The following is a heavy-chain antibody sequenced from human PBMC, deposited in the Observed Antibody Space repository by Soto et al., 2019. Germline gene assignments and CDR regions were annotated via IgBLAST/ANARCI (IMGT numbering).Heavy chain of an antibody. J-gene: IGHJ4*02. V-gene: IGHV4-61*01. D-gene: IGHD4-17*01. CDR1: GGSISSGNYY. CDR3: ARRYGGTLDD. Sequence: SETLSLTCTVSGGSISSGNYYWSWFRQPPGKGLEWIGYIYYSGSTNYNPSLKSRVTISVDTSKNQFSLKLSSVTAADTAVYYCARRYGGTLDDWGQGTLVTVSS. CDR2: IYYSGST.